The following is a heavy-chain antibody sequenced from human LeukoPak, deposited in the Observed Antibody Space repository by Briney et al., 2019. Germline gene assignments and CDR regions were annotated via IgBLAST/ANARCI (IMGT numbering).Heavy chain of an antibody. J-gene: IGHJ4*02. D-gene: IGHD3-9*01. CDR2: ILGSGGST. CDR1: GFTFSNYA. V-gene: IGHV3-23*01. CDR3: AKWGDYDVLTGYYVPDY. Sequence: TGASLRLSCAASGFTFSNYAMSWVRQAPGKGLEWVSAILGSGGSTYYADSVKGRFTVSRDNSKSTIYLQMNSLRAEDTALYYCAKWGDYDVLTGYYVPDYWGQGTLVTVSS.